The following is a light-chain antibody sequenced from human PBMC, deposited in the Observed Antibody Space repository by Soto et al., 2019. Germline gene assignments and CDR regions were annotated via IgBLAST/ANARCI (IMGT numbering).Light chain of an antibody. Sequence: QSALTQPASVSGSPGQSITISCTGTSSDVGVYNYVSWYQQHPGKAPKLMIYEVSNRPSGVSNRFSGSKSGNTASLTISGIQAEDEADYYCSSYTSSSTLVFGGGTQLTVL. CDR3: SSYTSSSTLV. J-gene: IGLJ3*02. CDR2: EVS. CDR1: SSDVGVYNY. V-gene: IGLV2-14*01.